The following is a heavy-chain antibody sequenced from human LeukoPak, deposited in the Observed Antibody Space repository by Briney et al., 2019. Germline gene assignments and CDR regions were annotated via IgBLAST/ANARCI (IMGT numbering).Heavy chain of an antibody. D-gene: IGHD2-2*02. CDR2: IYYSGST. J-gene: IGHJ6*03. Sequence: PSETLSLTCTVSGGSISSYYWSWIRQPPGKGLEWIGYIYYSGSTNYNPSLKSRVTISVDTSKNQFSLRLSSVTAADTAVYYCARAISLRLYYYYYYMDVWGKGTTVTVSS. CDR3: ARAISLRLYYYYYYMDV. CDR1: GGSISSYY. V-gene: IGHV4-59*08.